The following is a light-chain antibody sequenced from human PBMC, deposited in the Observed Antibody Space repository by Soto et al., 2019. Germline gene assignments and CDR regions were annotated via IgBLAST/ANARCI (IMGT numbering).Light chain of an antibody. CDR3: QQYYSYPSYT. V-gene: IGKV1-8*01. Sequence: AIRMTQSPSSLSASPGDRVTITCRASQGISSYLAWYQQKPGKAPKLLIYAASTLQSGVPSRFSGSGSGTDFTLTISCLQSEDFATYYCQQYYSYPSYTFGRGTKLEIK. J-gene: IGKJ2*01. CDR1: QGISSY. CDR2: AAS.